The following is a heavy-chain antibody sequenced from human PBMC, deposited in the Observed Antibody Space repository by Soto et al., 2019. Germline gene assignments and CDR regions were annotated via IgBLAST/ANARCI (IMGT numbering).Heavy chain of an antibody. Sequence: GGSLRLSCAASGFTFSSYGMHWVRQAPGKGLEWVAVIWYDGSNKYYADSVKGRFTISRDNSKNTLYLQMNSLRAEDTAVYYCARDGICSGGSCPSTDAFDIWGQGTMVTVSS. CDR1: GFTFSSYG. J-gene: IGHJ3*02. CDR2: IWYDGSNK. D-gene: IGHD2-15*01. CDR3: ARDGICSGGSCPSTDAFDI. V-gene: IGHV3-33*01.